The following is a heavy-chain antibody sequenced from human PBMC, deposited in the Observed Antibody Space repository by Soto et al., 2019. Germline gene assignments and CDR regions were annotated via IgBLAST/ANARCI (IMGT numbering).Heavy chain of an antibody. V-gene: IGHV3-23*01. Sequence: LGLSCAASGFSFSRYAMMWVRQAPGKGQERVAGMTGSGGDIRYADPVKGRFTISKDNSKNTLYLQMNSLRAEDTAIYYCAKDAVYNDGLWLVANWGQGTLVTVSS. CDR1: GFSFSRYA. J-gene: IGHJ4*02. CDR2: MTGSGGDI. CDR3: AKDAVYNDGLWLVAN. D-gene: IGHD5-12*01.